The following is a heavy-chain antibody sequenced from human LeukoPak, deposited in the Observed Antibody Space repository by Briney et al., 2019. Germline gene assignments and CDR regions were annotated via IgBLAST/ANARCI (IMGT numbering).Heavy chain of an antibody. Sequence: ASVKVSCKVSGYTLTELSMHWVRQAPGKGLEWMGGFDPEDGETIYAQKFQGRVTMTKDTSTDTAYMELSSLRSEGTVVYYCATIDGHYDSSGYWGQGTLVIVSS. J-gene: IGHJ4*02. CDR1: GYTLTELS. CDR2: FDPEDGET. CDR3: ATIDGHYDSSGY. D-gene: IGHD3-22*01. V-gene: IGHV1-24*01.